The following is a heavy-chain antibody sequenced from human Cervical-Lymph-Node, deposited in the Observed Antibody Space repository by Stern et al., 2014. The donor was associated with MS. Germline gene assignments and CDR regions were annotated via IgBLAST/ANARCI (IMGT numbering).Heavy chain of an antibody. CDR1: GFTFSNYS. Sequence: EVQLVESGGGLVKPGGSLRLSCAASGFTFSNYSINWVRQAPGKWLEWVSSISSSSSYQYYADSVNGRFTISRDNAKNSLYLQMNSLRAEDTAVYYCARDCRLRYFDWPTGVPDAFDIWGQGTMVTVSS. CDR2: ISSSSSYQ. J-gene: IGHJ3*02. CDR3: ARDCRLRYFDWPTGVPDAFDI. D-gene: IGHD3-9*01. V-gene: IGHV3-21*01.